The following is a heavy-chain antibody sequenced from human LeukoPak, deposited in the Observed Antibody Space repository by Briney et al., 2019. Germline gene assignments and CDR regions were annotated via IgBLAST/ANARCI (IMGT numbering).Heavy chain of an antibody. CDR2: ISGSGVRT. Sequence: GGALRLSCAASGFTFGSYAMSWVRQAPGKGLEWVSSISGSGVRTYHADSVKGRFTISRDISKNTLYLQMNSLRAEDTAVYYCAKDYYFGCWGQGTLVTVSS. CDR3: AKDYYFGC. V-gene: IGHV3-23*01. CDR1: GFTFGSYA. J-gene: IGHJ4*02.